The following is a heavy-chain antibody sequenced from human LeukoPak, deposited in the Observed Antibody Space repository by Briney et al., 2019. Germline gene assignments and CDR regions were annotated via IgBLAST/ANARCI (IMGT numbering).Heavy chain of an antibody. CDR1: GYTFTSYD. V-gene: IGHV1-2*04. J-gene: IGHJ3*02. Sequence: ASVKVSCKASGYTFTSYDINWVRQAPGQGLEWMGWINPNSGGTNYAQKFQGWVTMTRDTSISTAYMELSRLRSDDTAVYYCARDFLSVGATRPGAFDIWGQGTMVTVSS. D-gene: IGHD1-26*01. CDR3: ARDFLSVGATRPGAFDI. CDR2: INPNSGGT.